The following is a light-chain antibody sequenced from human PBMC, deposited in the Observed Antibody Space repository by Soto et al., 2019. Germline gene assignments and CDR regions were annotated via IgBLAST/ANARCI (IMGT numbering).Light chain of an antibody. Sequence: EIVLTHSPGTLSLSPWERTTLSCRASQSVSSSYLAWYQQKPGQAPRLLIYGASSRATGIPDRFSGSGSGTDFTLTISRLEPEDFAVYYCQQYGSSPAETFGQGTKVDIK. V-gene: IGKV3-20*01. CDR2: GAS. J-gene: IGKJ1*01. CDR1: QSVSSSY. CDR3: QQYGSSPAET.